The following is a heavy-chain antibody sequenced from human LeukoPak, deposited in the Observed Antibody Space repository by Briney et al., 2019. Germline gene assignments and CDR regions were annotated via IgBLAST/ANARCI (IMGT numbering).Heavy chain of an antibody. CDR1: GYTFTCYY. CDR3: AREFSVAHPHLDY. J-gene: IGHJ4*02. V-gene: IGHV1-2*02. CDR2: INPNSGGT. Sequence: GASVKGSCKASGYTFTCYYMHWVRQAPGQGLEWMGWINPNSGGTNYAQKFQGRVTMTRDTSISTAYMELSRLRSDDTAVYYCAREFSVAHPHLDYWGQGTLVTVSS. D-gene: IGHD4-23*01.